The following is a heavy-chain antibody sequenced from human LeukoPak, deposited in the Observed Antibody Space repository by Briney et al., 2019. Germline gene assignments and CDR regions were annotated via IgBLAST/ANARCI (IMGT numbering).Heavy chain of an antibody. CDR2: IYYSGST. J-gene: IGHJ5*02. CDR3: ARNWVYSSSWTDNLKWFDP. V-gene: IGHV4-59*01. CDR1: GGSISSYY. Sequence: SETLSLTCTVSGGSISSYYWSWIRQPPGKGLEWIGYIYYSGSTNYNPSLKSRVTISVDTSKNQFSLKLSSVTAADTAVYYCARNWVYSSSWTDNLKWFDPWGQGTLVNVSS. D-gene: IGHD6-13*01.